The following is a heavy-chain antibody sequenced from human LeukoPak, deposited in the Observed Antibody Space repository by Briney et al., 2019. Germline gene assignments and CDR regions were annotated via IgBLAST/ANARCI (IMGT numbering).Heavy chain of an antibody. CDR1: GFSFSNYW. J-gene: IGHJ4*03. D-gene: IGHD1-1*01. CDR2: IDPHGSET. Sequence: PGGSLRLSCAASGFSFSNYWMSWVRQAPGKGLEWVANIDPHGSETQYVGSVKGRFTTSRDNAKNSLYVQMNSLRAEDTAIYYCARIWYFGDNNWRYFDYWGQGTLVTVAS. CDR3: ARIWYFGDNNWRYFDY. V-gene: IGHV3-7*01.